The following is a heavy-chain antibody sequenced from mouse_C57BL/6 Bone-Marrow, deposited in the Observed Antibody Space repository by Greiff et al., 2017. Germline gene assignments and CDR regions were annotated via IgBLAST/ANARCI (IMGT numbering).Heavy chain of an antibody. J-gene: IGHJ2*01. CDR1: GYTFTGYW. CDR2: ILPGSGGT. D-gene: IGHD2-2*01. Sequence: VKLMESGAELMKPGASVKLSCKATGYTFTGYWIEWVKQRPGHGLEWIGEILPGSGGTHYNEKFKGKATFTADKYSNTACMQLSSLTTEDSAIYYDAHYGYADWGQGTILTVSA. CDR3: AHYGYAD. V-gene: IGHV1-9*01.